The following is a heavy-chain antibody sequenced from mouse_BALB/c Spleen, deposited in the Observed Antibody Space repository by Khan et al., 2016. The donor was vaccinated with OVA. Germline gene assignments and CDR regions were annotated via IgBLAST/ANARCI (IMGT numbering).Heavy chain of an antibody. CDR1: GFSLSRYN. D-gene: IGHD2-14*01. V-gene: IGHV2-6-4*01. J-gene: IGHJ4*01. CDR2: IWGGGGT. Sequence: QMQLEESGPGLVAPSQSLSLTCTVSGFSLSRYNIHWVRQPPGKGLEWLGMIWGGGGTDYNSTLKSRLSISKDNSKSQVFLKMNSLQTDDSAMYYGARAYYRSDGYYAMDYWGQGTSVTVSS. CDR3: ARAYYRSDGYYAMDY.